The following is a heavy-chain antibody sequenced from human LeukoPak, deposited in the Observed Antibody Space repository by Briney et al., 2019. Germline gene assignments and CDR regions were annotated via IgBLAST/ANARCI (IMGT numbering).Heavy chain of an antibody. CDR3: ARGSIAAAGNWFDP. D-gene: IGHD6-13*01. V-gene: IGHV4-31*03. J-gene: IGHJ5*02. CDR1: GGSIYSGGHY. CDR2: IYYSGST. Sequence: TLSLTCTVSGGSIYSGGHYWSWIRQHPGKGLECIGFIYYSGSTYYNPSLKSRVTISIDTSKNQFSLKLSAVTAADTAVYYCARGSIAAAGNWFDPWGQGTLVTVSS.